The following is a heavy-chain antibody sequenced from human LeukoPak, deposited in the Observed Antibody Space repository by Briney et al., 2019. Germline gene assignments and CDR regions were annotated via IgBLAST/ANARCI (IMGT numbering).Heavy chain of an antibody. CDR1: GFTVSSNY. V-gene: IGHV3-53*01. Sequence: PGGSLRLSCAASGFTVSSNYMSWVRQAPGKGLEWVSVIYSGGTTDYAASVKGRFTISRNSSENTLHLHMNSLRAEDTAVYYCARIPKTTYFDYWGQGTLVTVSS. J-gene: IGHJ4*02. CDR2: IYSGGTT. D-gene: IGHD4-17*01. CDR3: ARIPKTTYFDY.